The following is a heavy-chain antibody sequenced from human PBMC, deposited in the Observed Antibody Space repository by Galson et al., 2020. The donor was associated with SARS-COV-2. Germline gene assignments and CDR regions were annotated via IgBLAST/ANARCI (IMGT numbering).Heavy chain of an antibody. CDR1: GYTFASFD. Sequence: GASVKVSCKASGYTFASFDISWVRQATGQGLEWMGWMNPNSGNTGYAQKFQGRVTMTRNTSITTAYMELSSLISEDTAVYYCARGVRPPDYWGQGTLVTVSS. J-gene: IGHJ4*02. V-gene: IGHV1-8*01. CDR2: MNPNSGNT. D-gene: IGHD6-6*01. CDR3: ARGVRPPDY.